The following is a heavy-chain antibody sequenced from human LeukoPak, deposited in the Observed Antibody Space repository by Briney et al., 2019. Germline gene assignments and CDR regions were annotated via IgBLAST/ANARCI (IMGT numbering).Heavy chain of an antibody. D-gene: IGHD7-27*01. CDR1: GYTFINSY. CDR2: IYPSDGRT. J-gene: IGHJ4*02. V-gene: IGHV1-46*01. Sequence: APVKVSCKASGYTFINSYIHWMRQAPGQGLEWMGMIYPSDGRTTYARKVLGRVHMTRDTSTSPVHMQLSSLRSEDTAVYYCATDGGHWDFDHWGQGTLVTVPS. CDR3: ATDGGHWDFDH.